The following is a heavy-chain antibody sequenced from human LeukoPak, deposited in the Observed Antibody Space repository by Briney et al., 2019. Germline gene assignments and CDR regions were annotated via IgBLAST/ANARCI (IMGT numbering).Heavy chain of an antibody. CDR1: GFNFANHA. CDR2: ISGGGDST. D-gene: IGHD2-15*01. J-gene: IGHJ4*02. Sequence: GGSLRLSCAASGFNFANHAMSWVRQAPGKGLEWVSTISGGGDSTWNADSVKGRFTVSRDNSKNTLYLQMSSLRVEDTAVYYCAKRGSSETRWYPFDYWGQGTLVTVSS. CDR3: AKRGSSETRWYPFDY. V-gene: IGHV3-23*01.